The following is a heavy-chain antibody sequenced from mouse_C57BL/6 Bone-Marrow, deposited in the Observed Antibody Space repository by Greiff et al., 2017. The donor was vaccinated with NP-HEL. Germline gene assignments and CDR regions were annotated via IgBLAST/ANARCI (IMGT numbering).Heavy chain of an antibody. CDR3: ARTFFTTVVATTAMDY. J-gene: IGHJ4*01. D-gene: IGHD1-1*01. CDR1: GFTFSDYY. Sequence: EVKLMESGGGLVQPGGSLKLSCAASGFTFSDYYMYWVRQTPEKRLEWVAYISNGGGSTYYPDTVKGRFTIPRDNAKNTLYLQMSRLQSEDTAMYYCARTFFTTVVATTAMDYWGQGPSVTVSS. V-gene: IGHV5-12*01. CDR2: ISNGGGST.